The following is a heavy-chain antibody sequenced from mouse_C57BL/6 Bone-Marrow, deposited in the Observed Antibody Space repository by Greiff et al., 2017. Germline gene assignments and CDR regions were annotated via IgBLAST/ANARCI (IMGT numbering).Heavy chain of an antibody. D-gene: IGHD6-1*01. V-gene: IGHV1-22*01. J-gene: IGHJ3*01. CDR1: GYTFTDYN. CDR2: INPNNGGT. CDR3: ARECDAPFAY. Sequence: EVQRVESGPELVKPGASVKMSCKASGYTFTDYNMHWVKQSHGKSLEWIGYINPNNGGTSYNQKFKGKATLTVNKSSSTAYMELRSLTSEDSAVYYCARECDAPFAYWGQGTLVTVSA.